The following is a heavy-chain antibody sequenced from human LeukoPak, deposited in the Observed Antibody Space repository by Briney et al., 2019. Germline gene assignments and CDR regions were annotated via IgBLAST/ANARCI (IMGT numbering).Heavy chain of an antibody. V-gene: IGHV3-33*01. CDR3: ARDLYSSSWYGAFDI. CDR2: IWYDGSNK. J-gene: IGHJ3*02. CDR1: GFTFSSYG. D-gene: IGHD6-13*01. Sequence: GGPLRLSCAASGFTFSSYGMHWVRQAPGKGLEWVAVIWYDGSNKYYADSVKGRFTISRDNSKNTLYLQMNSLRAEDTAVYYCARDLYSSSWYGAFDIWGQGTMVTVSS.